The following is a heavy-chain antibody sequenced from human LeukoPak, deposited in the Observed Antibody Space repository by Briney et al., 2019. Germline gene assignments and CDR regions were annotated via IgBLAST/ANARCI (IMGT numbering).Heavy chain of an antibody. CDR1: GFTFSSYS. Sequence: GGSLSLSCAASGFTFSSYSMNWVRQAPGKGLEWVSSISSSSSYIYYADSVKGRFTISRDNAKNSLYLQMNSLRAEDTAVYYCARDPRFGVAIGFDYWGQGTLVTVSS. CDR3: ARDPRFGVAIGFDY. V-gene: IGHV3-21*01. CDR2: ISSSSSYI. D-gene: IGHD3-3*01. J-gene: IGHJ4*02.